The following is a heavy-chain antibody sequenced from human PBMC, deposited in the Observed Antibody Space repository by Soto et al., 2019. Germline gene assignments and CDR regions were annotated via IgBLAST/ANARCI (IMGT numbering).Heavy chain of an antibody. V-gene: IGHV3-21*01. CDR1: GFTFSSYS. CDR3: ARDQHPDMLTKYYYGMDV. Sequence: PGGSLRLSCAASGFTFSSYSMNWVRQAPGKGLEWVSSISSSSSYKYYADSVKGRFTISRDNAKNSLYLQMNSLRAEDTAVYYCARDQHPDMLTKYYYGMDVWGQGTTVTVSS. D-gene: IGHD2-8*01. CDR2: ISSSSSYK. J-gene: IGHJ6*02.